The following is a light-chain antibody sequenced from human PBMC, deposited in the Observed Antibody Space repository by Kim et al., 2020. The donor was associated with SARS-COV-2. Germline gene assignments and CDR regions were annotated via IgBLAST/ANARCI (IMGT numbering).Light chain of an antibody. CDR3: QQYGSSTWT. CDR1: QIVSSSY. CDR2: GAS. V-gene: IGKV3-20*01. Sequence: EIVLTQSPGTLSLSPGERATLSCRASQIVSSSYLAWYQQKPGQAPRLLIYGASSRATGIPDRFSGSGSGTDFTRTISRLEPEDFAVYYCQQYGSSTWTFGQGTKVEIK. J-gene: IGKJ1*01.